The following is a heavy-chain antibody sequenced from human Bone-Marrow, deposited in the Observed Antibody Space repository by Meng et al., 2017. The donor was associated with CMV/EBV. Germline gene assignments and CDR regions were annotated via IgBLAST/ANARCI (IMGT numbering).Heavy chain of an antibody. CDR3: ATSSNGFFDH. D-gene: IGHD2-8*01. Sequence: GESLKIFCAASGFSFSGYWMSWVRQAPGKGLEWVANIQQNGGAKYHVDSVKGRFTISRDNANNSLSLQMNSLRVEDTAVYYCATSSNGFFDHWGQGALVTVSS. J-gene: IGHJ4*02. CDR1: GFSFSGYW. V-gene: IGHV3-7*01. CDR2: IQQNGGAK.